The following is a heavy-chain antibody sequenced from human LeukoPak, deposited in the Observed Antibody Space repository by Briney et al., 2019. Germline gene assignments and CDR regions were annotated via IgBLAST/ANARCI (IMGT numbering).Heavy chain of an antibody. Sequence: SETLSLTCTVSGGSISSYYWSWIRQPAGKGLEWIGRIYTSGSTNYNPSLKSRVTMSVDTSKNQFSLKLSSVTAADTAVYYCARTYYDILTGYGFFDYWGQGTLVTVSS. CDR2: IYTSGST. J-gene: IGHJ4*02. D-gene: IGHD3-9*01. V-gene: IGHV4-4*07. CDR1: GGSISSYY. CDR3: ARTYYDILTGYGFFDY.